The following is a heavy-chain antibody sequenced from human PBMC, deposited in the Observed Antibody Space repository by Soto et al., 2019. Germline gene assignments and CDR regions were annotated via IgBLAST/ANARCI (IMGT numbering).Heavy chain of an antibody. CDR2: INSDGSST. J-gene: IGHJ4*02. CDR3: PREERDEFTVVSFGHDY. CDR1: GFTFSNYW. V-gene: IGHV3-74*01. D-gene: IGHD4-17*01. Sequence: EVQLVESGGDLVQPGGSLSLSCAASGFTFSNYWMHWVRQAPGKGLVWVSRINSDGSSTNYEDAVKGRVTISRDNAKNTLYLQMNSLRAEHAALYYCPREERDEFTVVSFGHDYWGQGTLVTVSS.